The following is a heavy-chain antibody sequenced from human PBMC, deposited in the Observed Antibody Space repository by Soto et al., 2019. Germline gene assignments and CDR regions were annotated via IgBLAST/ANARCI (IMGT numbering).Heavy chain of an antibody. CDR2: ISYDGSNK. Sequence: GGSLRLSCAASGFTFSSYAMHWVRQAPGKGLEWVAVISYDGSNKYYADSVKGRFTISRDNSKNTLYLQMNSPRAEDTAVYYCARGYESGAEYYYYYYGMDVWGQGTTVSVSS. V-gene: IGHV3-30-3*01. CDR3: ARGYESGAEYYYYYYGMDV. D-gene: IGHD3-16*01. J-gene: IGHJ6*02. CDR1: GFTFSSYA.